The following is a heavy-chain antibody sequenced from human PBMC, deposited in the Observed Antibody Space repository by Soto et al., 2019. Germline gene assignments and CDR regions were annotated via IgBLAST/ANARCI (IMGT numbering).Heavy chain of an antibody. Sequence: LRLSCAASGFTFSSYAMHWVRQAPGKGLEWVAVISYDGSNKYYADSVKGRFTISRDNSKNTLYLQMNSLRAEDTAVYYCARVGYYYDSSGTQFFYWGQGTLVIVS. V-gene: IGHV3-30-3*01. CDR3: ARVGYYYDSSGTQFFY. CDR1: GFTFSSYA. D-gene: IGHD3-22*01. J-gene: IGHJ4*02. CDR2: ISYDGSNK.